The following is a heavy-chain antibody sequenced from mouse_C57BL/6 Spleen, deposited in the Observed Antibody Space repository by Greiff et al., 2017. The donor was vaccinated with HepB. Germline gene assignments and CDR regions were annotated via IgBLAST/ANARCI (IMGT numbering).Heavy chain of an antibody. V-gene: IGHV1-15*01. CDR1: GYTFTDYE. D-gene: IGHD2-3*01. Sequence: QVQLKQSGAELVRPGASVTLSCKASGYTFTDYEMHWVKQTPVHGLEWIGAIDPETGGTAYNQKFKGKAILTADKSSSTAYMELRSLTSEDSAVYYCTVYDGYYDRYFDVWGTGTTVTVSS. J-gene: IGHJ1*03. CDR2: IDPETGGT. CDR3: TVYDGYYDRYFDV.